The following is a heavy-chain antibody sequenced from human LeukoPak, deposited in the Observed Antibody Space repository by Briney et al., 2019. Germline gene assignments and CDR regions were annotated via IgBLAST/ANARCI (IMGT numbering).Heavy chain of an antibody. V-gene: IGHV3-21*04. CDR3: AKDKAGYSSSWYDYWYFDL. CDR1: GFTFSSYS. J-gene: IGHJ2*01. CDR2: ISSSSSYI. D-gene: IGHD6-13*01. Sequence: GGSLRLSCAASGFTFSSYSMNWVRQAPGKGLEWVSSISSSSSYIYYADSVKGRFTISRDNAKNSLYLQMNSLRAEDMALYYCAKDKAGYSSSWYDYWYFDLWGRGTLVTVSS.